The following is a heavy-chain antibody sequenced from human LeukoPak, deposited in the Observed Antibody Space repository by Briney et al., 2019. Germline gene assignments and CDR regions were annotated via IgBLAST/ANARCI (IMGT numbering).Heavy chain of an antibody. CDR2: ICLDDGST. CDR3: AKDMGIAARRLYYYYGMDV. CDR1: GFTFDDYS. D-gene: IGHD6-6*01. Sequence: GGSLRRSCAASGFTFDDYSMHWVRPAPGLGLEWFSLICLDDGSTYYADSVKGRFTISRDNSKNSLYLQMNSLRTEDTALYYCAKDMGIAARRLYYYYGMDVWGQGTTVTVSS. J-gene: IGHJ6*02. V-gene: IGHV3-43*01.